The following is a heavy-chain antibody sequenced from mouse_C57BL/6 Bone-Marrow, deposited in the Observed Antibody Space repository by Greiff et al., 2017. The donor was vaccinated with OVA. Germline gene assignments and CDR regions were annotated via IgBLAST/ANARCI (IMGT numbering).Heavy chain of an antibody. CDR3: ARRGCWYFDV. J-gene: IGHJ1*03. CDR2: IWAGGGT. V-gene: IGHV2-9-1*01. CDR1: GFSLTSYA. Sequence: VQLVESGPGLVAPSQSLSFTCTVSGFSLTSYAISWVRQPPGKGLEWLGVIWAGGGTNYNSALKSRMSICKENSKSQVFLKMNSLQTDDTARYYCARRGCWYFDVWGTGTTVTVSS.